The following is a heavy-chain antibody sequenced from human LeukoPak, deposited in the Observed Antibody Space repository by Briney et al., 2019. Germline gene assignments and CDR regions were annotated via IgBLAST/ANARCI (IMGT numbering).Heavy chain of an antibody. V-gene: IGHV3-23*01. D-gene: IGHD6-13*01. CDR2: ISGSGSST. J-gene: IGHJ4*02. Sequence: GGSLRLSCAAAGFTFSTYAMSWVRQAPGKGLEWVSRISGSGSSTYYADSVKGRVTISRVNSNNTLYLQMNSLRAEDTAIYYCAKGSSPFDYWGQGTLVTVSS. CDR3: AKGSSPFDY. CDR1: GFTFSTYA.